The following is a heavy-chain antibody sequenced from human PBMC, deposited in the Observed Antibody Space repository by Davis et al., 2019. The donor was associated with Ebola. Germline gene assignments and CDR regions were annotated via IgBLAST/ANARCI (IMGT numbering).Heavy chain of an antibody. CDR3: AKEWVYSYGSSFYADF. V-gene: IGHV3-23*01. CDR1: GFRFSDYA. Sequence: PGGSLRLSCAASGFRFSDYAMNWVRQAPGRGLEWVSVISGGSESTAYRDDVKGRFIISRDDSKNTVYLQMNALRVEDTAVYYCAKEWVYSYGSSFYADFWGRGTLVTVSS. J-gene: IGHJ4*01. D-gene: IGHD5-18*01. CDR2: ISGGSEST.